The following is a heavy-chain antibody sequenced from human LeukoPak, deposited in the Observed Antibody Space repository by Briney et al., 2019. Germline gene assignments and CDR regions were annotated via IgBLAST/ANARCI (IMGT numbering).Heavy chain of an antibody. J-gene: IGHJ4*02. CDR1: GFTFSSYA. D-gene: IGHD4-11*01. V-gene: IGHV3-23*01. CDR2: ISGSGGST. CDR3: AKDGTTTVTFDY. Sequence: GGSLRLSCAASGFTFSSYAMSWVRQAPGKGLEWVSVISGSGGSTYYRNSVKGRFTISRDNSKNTLYLQMNSLTAGDTAVYFCAKDGTTTVTFDYWGQGTLVTVSS.